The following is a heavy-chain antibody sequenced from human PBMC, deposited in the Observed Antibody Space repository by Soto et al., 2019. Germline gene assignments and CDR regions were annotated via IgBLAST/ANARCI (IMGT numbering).Heavy chain of an antibody. CDR2: ISAYNGNT. CDR3: ASTTMIVVVTYVMDF. Sequence: SSVKVSCKASGYTFTSYGISWVRQAPGQGLEWMGWISAYNGNTNYAQKLQGRVTMTTDTSTSTAYMELRSLRSDDTAVYYCASTTMIVVVTYVMDFWGQGTTVTVSS. J-gene: IGHJ6*02. V-gene: IGHV1-18*01. CDR1: GYTFTSYG. D-gene: IGHD3-22*01.